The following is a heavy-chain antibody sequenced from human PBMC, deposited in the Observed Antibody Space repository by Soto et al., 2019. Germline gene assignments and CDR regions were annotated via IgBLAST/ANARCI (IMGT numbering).Heavy chain of an antibody. J-gene: IGHJ4*02. V-gene: IGHV5-10-1*01. Sequence: GESLKISCKGSGYSFTSYWISWVRQMPGKGLEWMGRIDPSDSYTNYSPSFQGHVTISADKSISTAYLQWSSLKASDTAMYYCARLPRARLYGSSSYYFDYWGQGTLVTVSS. CDR1: GYSFTSYW. CDR2: IDPSDSYT. D-gene: IGHD6-6*01. CDR3: ARLPRARLYGSSSYYFDY.